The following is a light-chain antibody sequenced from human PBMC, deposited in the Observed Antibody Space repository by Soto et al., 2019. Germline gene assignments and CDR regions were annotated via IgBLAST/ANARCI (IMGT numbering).Light chain of an antibody. CDR1: SSDVGGYNY. CDR2: DVS. CDR3: SSYTSSSTVI. J-gene: IGLJ2*01. V-gene: IGLV2-14*03. Sequence: QSVLTQPASVSGSPGQSIAISCTGSSSDVGGYNYVSWYQQHSGKAPKLMIYDVSSRPSGVSDRFSGSKSANTASLTISGLQAEDEAEYYCSSYTSSSTVIFGGGTKLTVL.